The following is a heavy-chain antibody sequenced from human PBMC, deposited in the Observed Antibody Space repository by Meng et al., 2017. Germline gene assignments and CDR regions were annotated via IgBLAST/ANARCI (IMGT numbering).Heavy chain of an antibody. CDR1: GYTFTSYA. Sequence: ASVKVSCKASGYTFTSYAMHWVRQAPGQRLEWMGGINDVNGNTKYTQKFQGRVTITRDTSASRAYMEVSSLRSEDTAVYYCARDRYSGSYLHYWGQGTLVTVSS. V-gene: IGHV1-3*01. CDR2: INDVNGNT. J-gene: IGHJ4*02. D-gene: IGHD1-26*01. CDR3: ARDRYSGSYLHY.